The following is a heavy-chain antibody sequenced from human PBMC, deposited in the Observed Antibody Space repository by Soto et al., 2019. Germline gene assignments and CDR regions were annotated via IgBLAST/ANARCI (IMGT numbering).Heavy chain of an antibody. CDR3: AKDRWELPIRVGLIDY. J-gene: IGHJ4*02. D-gene: IGHD1-26*01. CDR2: ISYDGSDK. CDR1: GFTFSSYG. V-gene: IGHV3-30*18. Sequence: QVQLVESGGGVVQPGRSLRLSCAASGFTFSSYGMHWVRQAPGKGLEWVAVISYDGSDKYYADSVKGRFTISRDNSKNTMYLKLNRLRAEETAVYYCAKDRWELPIRVGLIDYWGQGTLVTVSS.